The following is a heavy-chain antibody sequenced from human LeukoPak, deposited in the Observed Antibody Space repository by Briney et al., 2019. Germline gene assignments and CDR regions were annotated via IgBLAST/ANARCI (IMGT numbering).Heavy chain of an antibody. CDR1: GFIFNNYI. CDR2: ITGSGSFV. V-gene: IGHV3-21*01. Sequence: PGGSLRLSCAVPGFIFNNYIMNWVRQAPGKGLEWVSSITGSGSFVYYADSVKGRFTISRDNAKNTVYLQMNSLRAGDTAVYYCARESGTSRFFDFWGQGTLVTVSS. J-gene: IGHJ4*02. D-gene: IGHD6-13*01. CDR3: ARESGTSRFFDF.